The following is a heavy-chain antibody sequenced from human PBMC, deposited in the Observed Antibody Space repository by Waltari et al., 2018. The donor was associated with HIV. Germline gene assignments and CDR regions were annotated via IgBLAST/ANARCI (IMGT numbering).Heavy chain of an antibody. J-gene: IGHJ4*02. Sequence: QVQLQASGPGLVKPPQTLSLTCTVSGGSISSDSAYWNWIRQPAGKGLEWIGRINPSGSTNYNPSLKSRLTISLDTSRNQFSLRLSSVTAADTAVYYCYGDYGYWGQGILVTVSS. CDR3: YGDYGY. CDR1: GGSISSDSAY. D-gene: IGHD4-17*01. CDR2: INPSGST. V-gene: IGHV4-61*02.